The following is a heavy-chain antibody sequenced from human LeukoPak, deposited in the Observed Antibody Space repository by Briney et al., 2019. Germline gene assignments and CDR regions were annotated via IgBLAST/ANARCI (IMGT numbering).Heavy chain of an antibody. V-gene: IGHV1-8*03. J-gene: IGHJ5*02. D-gene: IGHD2-2*01. Sequence: ASVKVSCTASGYTFTSYDINWVRQATGQGLEWLGWMNPNSGNTGYAQKFQGRVTITRDLYINTAYMELSNLRYEDTAVYYRARGRPASFDPWGQGTLVTVSS. CDR2: MNPNSGNT. CDR1: GYTFTSYD. CDR3: ARGRPASFDP.